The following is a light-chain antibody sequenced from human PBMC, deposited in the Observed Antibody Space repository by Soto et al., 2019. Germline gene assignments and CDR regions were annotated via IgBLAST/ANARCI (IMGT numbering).Light chain of an antibody. J-gene: IGKJ1*01. CDR1: ESVSSF. CDR3: QHYKSLWT. Sequence: DIQMTQSPSTLSASVGDRVTITCRASESVSSFLAGYQQKPGKAPKRLIHDASSLESGVPSRFSGSGSGTEFTLTISSLQPDDFATYYCQHYKSLWTFGQGTKVEI. V-gene: IGKV1-5*01. CDR2: DAS.